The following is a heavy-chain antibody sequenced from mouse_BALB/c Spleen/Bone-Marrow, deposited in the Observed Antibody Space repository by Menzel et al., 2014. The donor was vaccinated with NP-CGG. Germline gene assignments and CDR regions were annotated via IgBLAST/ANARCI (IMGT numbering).Heavy chain of an antibody. V-gene: IGHV1S53*02. J-gene: IGHJ3*01. CDR2: ISPGDGVI. CDR1: GYTFTDHA. Sequence: QVQLQQSDAELVKPGASVKISCKASGYTFTDHAIHWVKQKPEQGVEWIGYISPGDGVIKYNEKFKGKAILTADKSSSTAYMQLNSLTSEDSAVYFCKRSLGRFAYWGQGTLVTVSA. CDR3: KRSLGRFAY. D-gene: IGHD4-1*01.